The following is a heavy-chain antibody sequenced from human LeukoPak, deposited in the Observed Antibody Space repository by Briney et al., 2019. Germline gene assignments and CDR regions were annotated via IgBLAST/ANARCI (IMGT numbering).Heavy chain of an antibody. CDR2: ISYDGSNK. J-gene: IGHJ4*02. CDR1: GXSFTTYG. CDR3: SAGWHWIDY. Sequence: GGSLRLSCAASGXSFTTYGMHWVRQAPGKGLEWVAVISYDGSNKYYADAVKGRFTISRDNSKNTLYLQMNSPRPEDTAVYYCSAGWHWIDYWGQGTLVTVSS. V-gene: IGHV3-30*03. D-gene: IGHD6-19*01.